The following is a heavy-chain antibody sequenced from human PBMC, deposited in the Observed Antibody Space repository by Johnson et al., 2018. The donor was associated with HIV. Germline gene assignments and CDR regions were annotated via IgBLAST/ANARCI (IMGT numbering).Heavy chain of an antibody. CDR1: GFTFTNAW. D-gene: IGHD3-22*01. Sequence: QMLLVESGGGLVKAGGSLRLSCAASGFTFTNAWMTWVRQAPGKGLEWVAFIRYDGRNKYYADSVKGRFTISRDNSKNTLYLQMNSLRAEDTAVYYCAKDPTYDSSGYYGDAFDIWGQGTMVTVSS. CDR2: IRYDGRNK. J-gene: IGHJ3*02. CDR3: AKDPTYDSSGYYGDAFDI. V-gene: IGHV3-30*02.